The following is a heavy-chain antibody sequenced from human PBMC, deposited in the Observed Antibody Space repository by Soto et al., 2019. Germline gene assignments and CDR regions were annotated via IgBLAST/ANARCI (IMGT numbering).Heavy chain of an antibody. Sequence: PGGSLSLSCAASGFTFSSYGMHWVRQAPGKGLEWVAVISYDGSNKYYADSVKGRFTISRDNSKNTLYLQMNSLRAEDTAVYYCAKDYFYPSTSGDAFDIWGQGTMVTVSS. CDR3: AKDYFYPSTSGDAFDI. V-gene: IGHV3-30*18. J-gene: IGHJ3*02. D-gene: IGHD3-22*01. CDR1: GFTFSSYG. CDR2: ISYDGSNK.